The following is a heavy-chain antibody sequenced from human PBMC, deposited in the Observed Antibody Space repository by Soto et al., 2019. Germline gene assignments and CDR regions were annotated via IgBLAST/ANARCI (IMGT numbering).Heavy chain of an antibody. Sequence: PGGSLRLSCAASGFTCSSYAMSWVRQAPGEGLEWVSAISGSGASTYYADSVKGRFTISRDNSKNTLYLQMNSLRAEDAAVYYCAHFDWFIDYWGQGTLVTVSS. J-gene: IGHJ4*02. CDR1: GFTCSSYA. CDR3: AHFDWFIDY. D-gene: IGHD3-9*01. V-gene: IGHV3-23*01. CDR2: ISGSGAST.